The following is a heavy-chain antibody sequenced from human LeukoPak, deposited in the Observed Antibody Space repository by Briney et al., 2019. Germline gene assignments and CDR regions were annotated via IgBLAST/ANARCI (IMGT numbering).Heavy chain of an antibody. J-gene: IGHJ4*02. D-gene: IGHD6-6*01. CDR2: VKQDGSQA. Sequence: GSLRLSCATSGFPFTRYWMAWLRQSPGKGLEWVASVKQDGSQAYYLESVEGRFTISRDNAKTSLYLHMNNLRAEDTAVYYCSNGIYDSSYWGQGTLVTVSS. CDR1: GFPFTRYW. V-gene: IGHV3-7*01. CDR3: SNGIYDSSY.